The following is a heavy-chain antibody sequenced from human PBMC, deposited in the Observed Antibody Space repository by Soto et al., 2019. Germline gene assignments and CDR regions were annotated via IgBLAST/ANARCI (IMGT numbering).Heavy chain of an antibody. CDR2: IIPILGIA. Sequence: SVKVSCKASGGTFSSYTISWLLQAPGQGLEWMGRIIPILGIANYAQKFQGRVTITADKSTSTAYMELSSLRSEDTAVYYCARDVDYDFWSGPPMDVWGKGTTVTVSS. V-gene: IGHV1-69*04. J-gene: IGHJ6*03. CDR1: GGTFSSYT. D-gene: IGHD3-3*01. CDR3: ARDVDYDFWSGPPMDV.